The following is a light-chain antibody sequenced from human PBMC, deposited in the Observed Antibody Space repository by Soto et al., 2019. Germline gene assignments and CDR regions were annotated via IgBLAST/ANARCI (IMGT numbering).Light chain of an antibody. J-gene: IGKJ4*01. CDR3: QHYDHLPPLS. Sequence: DIQMTQSPSSLSASVGDRVTITCQASQDIKNYLNWYQQKPGKAPNLLIYDASNLKTGVPSRFSGSGSGTHFTFTISSLQPDDIVTYYCQHYDHLPPLSFGGGTKVEIK. V-gene: IGKV1-33*01. CDR2: DAS. CDR1: QDIKNY.